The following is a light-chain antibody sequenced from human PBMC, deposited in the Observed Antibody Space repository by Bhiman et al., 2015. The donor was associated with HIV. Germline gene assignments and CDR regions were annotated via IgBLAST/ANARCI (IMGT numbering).Light chain of an antibody. Sequence: QSVLTQPPSMSGTPGQRVSISCSGSSSNIGSNTVNWYQRLPGTAPKLLIYRSNLRPSGVPDRFSGSKSGTSASLAISGLQSDDEADYYCATWDDSLIGFWVFGGGTKLTVL. J-gene: IGLJ3*02. CDR2: RSN. CDR3: ATWDDSLIGFWV. V-gene: IGLV1-44*01. CDR1: SSNIGSNT.